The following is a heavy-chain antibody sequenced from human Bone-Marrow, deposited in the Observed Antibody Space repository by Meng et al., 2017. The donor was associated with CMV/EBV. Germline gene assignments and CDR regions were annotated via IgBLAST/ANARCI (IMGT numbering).Heavy chain of an antibody. V-gene: IGHV1-8*02. CDR1: GTTFSNYD. CDR3: TKASQWTTLGEPHDY. D-gene: IGHD4-11*01. J-gene: IGHJ4*02. CDR2: LNPGSGST. Sequence: ASVKVSCKTSGTTFSNYDMNWVRQAPGQGLEWMGWLNPGSGSTGYAQKFQGRVTMTRDTSISTAYMELTSLRLDDTAVYYCTKASQWTTLGEPHDYWGQGTLVTVSS.